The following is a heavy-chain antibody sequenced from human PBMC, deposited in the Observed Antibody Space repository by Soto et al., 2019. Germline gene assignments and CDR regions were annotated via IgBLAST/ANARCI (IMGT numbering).Heavy chain of an antibody. CDR3: ARAPRTGVGGGEY. J-gene: IGHJ4*02. CDR2: VYYSGST. V-gene: IGHV4-61*01. Sequence: SETLSLTCTVSGGSISSSSYYWSWIRQPPGKGLEWIAWVYYSGSTNYNPSLKSRVTISVDTSKNQFSLKLSSVTAADTAVYYCARAPRTGVGGGEYWGQGTLVNVS. CDR1: GGSISSSSYY. D-gene: IGHD7-27*01.